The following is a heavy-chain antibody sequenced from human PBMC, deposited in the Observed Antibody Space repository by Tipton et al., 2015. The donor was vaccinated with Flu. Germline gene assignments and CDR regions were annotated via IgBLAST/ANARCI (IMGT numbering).Heavy chain of an antibody. CDR1: GFTFSSYE. J-gene: IGHJ4*02. D-gene: IGHD3-16*01. CDR3: ARGFIRLCDF. Sequence: SLRLSCAVSGFTFSSYEINWVRQAPGKGLEWVSYITPSGTTKYYADAVKGRFTISRDNAKSSLYLQMNSLRAEDTAVYYCARGFIRLCDFWGQGTLVTVSS. CDR2: ITPSGTTK. V-gene: IGHV3-48*03.